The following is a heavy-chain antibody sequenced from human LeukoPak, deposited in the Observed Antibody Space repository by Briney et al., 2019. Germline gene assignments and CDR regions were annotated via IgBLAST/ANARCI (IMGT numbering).Heavy chain of an antibody. Sequence: GGSLRLSCAASGFTFSSYSMNWVRQAPGKGLEWVSSISSSGSYIYYADSMQGRFTISRDNSKNSLFLQMNSLRAEDTAVYYCARGLYPDYYVSSGSSPPEHWGQGTLVTVPS. CDR2: ISSSGSYI. CDR3: ARGLYPDYYVSSGSSPPEH. V-gene: IGHV3-21*01. CDR1: GFTFSSYS. D-gene: IGHD3-22*01. J-gene: IGHJ1*01.